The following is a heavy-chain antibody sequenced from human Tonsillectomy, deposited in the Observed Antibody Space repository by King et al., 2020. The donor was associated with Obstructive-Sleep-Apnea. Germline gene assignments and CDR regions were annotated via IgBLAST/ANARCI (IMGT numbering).Heavy chain of an antibody. Sequence: VQLQESGPGLVKPSETLSLTCTVSGGSISSYYWSWIRPPPGKGLEWIGYIYYSGSTNYNPSLKSRVTISVDTSKNQFSLKLSSVTAADTAVYYCARGAHVDIVATNNWFDPWGQGTLVTVSS. CDR3: ARGAHVDIVATNNWFDP. CDR1: GGSISSYY. J-gene: IGHJ5*02. V-gene: IGHV4-59*01. D-gene: IGHD5-12*01. CDR2: IYYSGST.